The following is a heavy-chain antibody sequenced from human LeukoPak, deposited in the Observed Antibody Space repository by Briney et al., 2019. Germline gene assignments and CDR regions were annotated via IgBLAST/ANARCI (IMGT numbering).Heavy chain of an antibody. CDR2: IIPIFGTA. Sequence: GSSVKVSCKASGGTFSSYAISWVRQAPGHGLEWMGGIIPIFGTANYAQKFQGRVTITADESTSTAYMELSSLRSEDTAVYYCARDGVGGIFWFDPWGQGTLVTVPS. CDR1: GGTFSSYA. D-gene: IGHD6-19*01. CDR3: ARDGVGGIFWFDP. J-gene: IGHJ5*02. V-gene: IGHV1-69*01.